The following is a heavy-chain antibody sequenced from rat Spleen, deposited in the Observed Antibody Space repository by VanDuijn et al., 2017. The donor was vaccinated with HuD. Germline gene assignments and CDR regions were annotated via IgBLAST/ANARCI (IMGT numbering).Heavy chain of an antibody. D-gene: IGHD1-7*01. CDR1: GFTFSNYY. CDR3: SRPSYGYPFAY. CDR2: ITNTGITP. Sequence: LVQSGGGLVQPGRSMKLSCAALGFTFSNYYMAWVRQAPTKGLEWVASITNTGITPYYLNSVKGRFTISRENAGSTLYLQMNSLRSEDTATYYCSRPSYGYPFAYWGQGTLVTVSS. V-gene: IGHV5-25*01. J-gene: IGHJ3*01.